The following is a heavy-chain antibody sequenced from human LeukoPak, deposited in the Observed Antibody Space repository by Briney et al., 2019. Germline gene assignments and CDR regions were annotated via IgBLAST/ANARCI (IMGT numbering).Heavy chain of an antibody. CDR2: ISSGAATI. V-gene: IGHV3-48*03. CDR3: ARGYGSGSSHIDY. J-gene: IGHJ4*02. D-gene: IGHD3-10*01. Sequence: GGSLRLSCAASGFTFSSQWMSWVRQAPGKGLEWVSSISSGAATIYYADSVKGRFTISRDNAKNSLYLQMNSLRAADTAVYYCARGYGSGSSHIDYWGQGTLVTVSS. CDR1: GFTFSSQW.